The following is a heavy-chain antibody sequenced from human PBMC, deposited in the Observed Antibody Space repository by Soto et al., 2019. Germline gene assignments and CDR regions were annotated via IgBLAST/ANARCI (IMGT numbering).Heavy chain of an antibody. CDR3: ATRGPSTVTTAFDY. D-gene: IGHD4-17*01. Sequence: QVLLVQSGAEVKKPGASVKVSCKASGYTFTSYYIHWVRQAPGQGLEWMGIIKPSGGSTNYAQELQGRVTVTRDTSTSTVYMELRSLRSDDTAVYYCATRGPSTVTTAFDYWGQGTLVTVSS. CDR1: GYTFTSYY. J-gene: IGHJ4*02. V-gene: IGHV1-46*01. CDR2: IKPSGGST.